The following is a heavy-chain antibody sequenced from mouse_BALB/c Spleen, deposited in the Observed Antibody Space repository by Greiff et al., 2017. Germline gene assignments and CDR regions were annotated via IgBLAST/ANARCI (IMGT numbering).Heavy chain of an antibody. V-gene: IGHV1S81*02. J-gene: IGHJ4*01. D-gene: IGHD2-1*01. CDR3: ARGSYGNLLEDY. Sequence: LQPGAELVKPGASVKLSCKASGYTFTSYWMHWVKQRPGQGLEWIGEINPSNGRTNYNEKFKSKATLTVDKSSSTAYMQLSSLTSEDSAVYYCARGSYGNLLEDYWGQGTSVTVSS. CDR1: GYTFTSYW. CDR2: INPSNGRT.